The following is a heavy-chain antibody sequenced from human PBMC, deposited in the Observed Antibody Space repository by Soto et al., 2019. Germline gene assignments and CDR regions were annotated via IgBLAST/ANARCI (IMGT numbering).Heavy chain of an antibody. J-gene: IGHJ5*02. CDR1: GGSISSGGYS. CDR2: IYHSGRT. D-gene: IGHD6-13*01. CDR3: ARGRNGGAAAGLVFDP. V-gene: IGHV4-30-2*01. Sequence: QLQLQESGSGLVKPSQTLSLTCAVSGGSISSGGYSWSWIRQPPGKALEWIGYIYHSGRTYYNPSRKSRVTISVDMSNNQVSRKLSSVPAADTAVYYCARGRNGGAAAGLVFDPGRQGSLVTVGS.